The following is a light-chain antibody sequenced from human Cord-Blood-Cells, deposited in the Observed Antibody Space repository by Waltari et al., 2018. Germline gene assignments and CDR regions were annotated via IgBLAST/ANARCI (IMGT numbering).Light chain of an antibody. CDR1: QSVSSN. Sequence: EIVMTQSPATLSVSPGERATISCRASQSVSSNLAWYQQKPGQAPRLLIYGASTRATGIPARFSGSGSGTEFTLTISSLQSEDFAVYYCQQYNNWPPPYTFGQGTKLEIQ. CDR3: QQYNNWPPPYT. V-gene: IGKV3-15*01. J-gene: IGKJ2*01. CDR2: GAS.